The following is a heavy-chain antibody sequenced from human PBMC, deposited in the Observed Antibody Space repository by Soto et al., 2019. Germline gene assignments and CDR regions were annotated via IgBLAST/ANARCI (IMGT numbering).Heavy chain of an antibody. CDR1: GFTFTSSA. J-gene: IGHJ6*02. CDR3: AAENCSSTSCYTRYYYYYGMDV. V-gene: IGHV1-58*01. Sequence: SVKVSCKASGFTFTSSAVQWVRQARGQRLEWIGWIVVGSGNTNYAQKFQERVTITRDMSTSTAYMELSSLRSEDTAVYYCAAENCSSTSCYTRYYYYYGMDVWGQGTTVTVS. D-gene: IGHD2-2*02. CDR2: IVVGSGNT.